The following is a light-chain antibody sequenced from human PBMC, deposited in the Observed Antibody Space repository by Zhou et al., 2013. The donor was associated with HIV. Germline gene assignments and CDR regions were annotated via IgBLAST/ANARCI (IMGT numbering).Light chain of an antibody. J-gene: IGKJ4*01. CDR2: AAS. Sequence: AIRMTQSPSSFSASTGDRVTITCRASQGISSYLAWYQQKPGKAPKLLIYAASTLQSGVPSRFSGSGSGTDFTLTISCLQSEDFATYYCQQYYSYPLLTFGGGTEGGDQT. CDR1: QGISSY. V-gene: IGKV1-8*01. CDR3: QQYYSYPLLT.